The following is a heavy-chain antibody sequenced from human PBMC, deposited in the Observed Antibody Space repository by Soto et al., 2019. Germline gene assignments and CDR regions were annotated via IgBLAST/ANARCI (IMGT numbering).Heavy chain of an antibody. D-gene: IGHD1-26*01. Sequence: PSETLSLTCAVSGGSIRSNNWWSWVRQPPGKGPEWIGEIFHSGSTHYNPSLKTRVTISVDKSKNQFSLKLISVTAADTAVYYCARVYSGSYSDYWGQGTLVTVSS. CDR1: GGSIRSNNW. CDR2: IFHSGST. J-gene: IGHJ4*02. V-gene: IGHV4-4*02. CDR3: ARVYSGSYSDY.